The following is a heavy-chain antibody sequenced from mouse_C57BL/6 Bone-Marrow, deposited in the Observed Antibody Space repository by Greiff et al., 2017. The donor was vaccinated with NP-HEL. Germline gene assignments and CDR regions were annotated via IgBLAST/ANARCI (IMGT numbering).Heavy chain of an antibody. V-gene: IGHV6-6*01. Sequence: EVKLEESGGGLVQPGGSMKLSCAASGFTFSDAWMDWVRQSPEKGLEWVAEIRNKANNHATYYAESVKGRFTISRDDSKSSVYLQMNSLRAEDTGIYYCTRLTTVVEDAMDYWGQGTSVTVSS. D-gene: IGHD1-1*01. CDR1: GFTFSDAW. CDR3: TRLTTVVEDAMDY. J-gene: IGHJ4*01. CDR2: IRNKANNHAT.